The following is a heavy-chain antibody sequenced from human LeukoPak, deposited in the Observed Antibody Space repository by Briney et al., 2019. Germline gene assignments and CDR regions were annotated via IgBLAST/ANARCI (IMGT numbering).Heavy chain of an antibody. CDR3: ARATYDILTGFFDY. J-gene: IGHJ4*02. CDR2: VYYDGGT. CDR1: GGSVSSSSYY. Sequence: PSETLSLTCTVSGGSVSSSSYYWAWIRQPPGKGLEWIGSVYYDGGTSYSPSLKSRVTVPVETSRNEFSLRLRSVTAADTAVYYCARATYDILTGFFDYWGQGTLVTVSS. D-gene: IGHD3-9*01. V-gene: IGHV4-39*07.